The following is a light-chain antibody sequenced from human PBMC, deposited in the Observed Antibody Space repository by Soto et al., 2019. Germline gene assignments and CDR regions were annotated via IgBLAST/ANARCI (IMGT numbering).Light chain of an antibody. CDR3: QQYNSYSSIT. CDR2: KAS. CDR1: QSISAW. V-gene: IGKV1-5*03. J-gene: IGKJ5*01. Sequence: DVQMTQSPSTLSAYVGDRVTITCRDSQSISAWLAWYQQKPGKAPNLLIYKASTLESGVPSRFSGSGSGTEFTLIISSLQPDDFATYYCQQYNSYSSITFGQGTRLEIK.